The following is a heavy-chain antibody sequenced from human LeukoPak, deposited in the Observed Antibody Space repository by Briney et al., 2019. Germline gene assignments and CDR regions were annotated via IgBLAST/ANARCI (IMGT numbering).Heavy chain of an antibody. D-gene: IGHD3-10*01. Sequence: ASVKVSCKASGYTFTSYYMHWVRQAPGQGLEWMGVINPSGDSTSYAQKFQGRVTMTRATSTSTVYMELSSLRSEDTAVHYCARSMIRGVTYYFDYWGKGTLVPVSS. J-gene: IGHJ4*02. V-gene: IGHV1-46*01. CDR3: ARSMIRGVTYYFDY. CDR1: GYTFTSYY. CDR2: INPSGDST.